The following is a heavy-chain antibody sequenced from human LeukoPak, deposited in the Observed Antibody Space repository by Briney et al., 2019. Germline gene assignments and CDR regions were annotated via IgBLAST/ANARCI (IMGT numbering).Heavy chain of an antibody. V-gene: IGHV4-30-2*01. Sequence: PSETLSLTCTVSGGSISSGGYYWSWIRQPPGKGLEWIGYIYHSGSTYYNPSLKSRVTVSVDRSKNQFSLKLSSVTAADTAVYYCARGASLELYMDVWGKGTTVTVSS. J-gene: IGHJ6*03. CDR1: GGSISSGGYY. CDR3: ARGASLELYMDV. D-gene: IGHD3-10*01. CDR2: IYHSGST.